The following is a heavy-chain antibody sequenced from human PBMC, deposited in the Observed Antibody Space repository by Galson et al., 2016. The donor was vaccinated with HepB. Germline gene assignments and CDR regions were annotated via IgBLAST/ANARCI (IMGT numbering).Heavy chain of an antibody. Sequence: SVKVSCKVSGKSLRRLSIHWVRQAPGKGLEWMGGFDAEAGEIIYAQKFQGRVIMTEDTSTDTAYMELSSLRSEDTAVYYCTTLRSPTGRMYYYDSSGRVSYYFDYWGQGTLVTISS. J-gene: IGHJ4*02. D-gene: IGHD3-22*01. CDR1: GKSLRRLS. V-gene: IGHV1-24*01. CDR2: FDAEAGEI. CDR3: TTLRSPTGRMYYYDSSGRVSYYFDY.